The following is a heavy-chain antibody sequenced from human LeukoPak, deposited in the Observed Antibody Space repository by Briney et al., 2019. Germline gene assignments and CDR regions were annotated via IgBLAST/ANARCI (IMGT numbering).Heavy chain of an antibody. J-gene: IGHJ3*02. V-gene: IGHV3-23*01. CDR3: ARERVGYDDAFDI. Sequence: QPGGSLRLSCAASGFTFSSYAMSWVRQAPGKGLEWVSTISVGGGSTYYADSVKGRFTISRDNSKNTLYLQMNTLRAEDTAVYYCARERVGYDDAFDIWGQGTMVTVSS. CDR2: ISVGGGST. CDR1: GFTFSSYA. D-gene: IGHD3-3*01.